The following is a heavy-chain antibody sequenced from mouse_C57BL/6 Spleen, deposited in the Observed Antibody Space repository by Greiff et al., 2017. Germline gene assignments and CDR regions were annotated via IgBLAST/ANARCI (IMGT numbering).Heavy chain of an antibody. CDR1: GYTFTSYW. Sequence: QVQLQQPGAELVKPGASVKMSCKASGYTFTSYWITWVKQRPGQGLEWIGDIYPGSGSTNYNEKFKSKATLTVDTSSSTAYMQLSSLTSEDSAVYYCARERCYDGYYFAYWGQGTLVTVSA. D-gene: IGHD2-3*01. J-gene: IGHJ3*01. V-gene: IGHV1-55*01. CDR3: ARERCYDGYYFAY. CDR2: IYPGSGST.